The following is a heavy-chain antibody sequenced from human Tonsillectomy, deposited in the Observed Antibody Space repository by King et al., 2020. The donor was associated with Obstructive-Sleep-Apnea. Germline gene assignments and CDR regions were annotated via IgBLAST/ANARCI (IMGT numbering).Heavy chain of an antibody. V-gene: IGHV3-48*04. J-gene: IGHJ5*02. CDR3: ARQAYYDSCRYIQYNWFDP. Sequence: CAASGFTFSTYSMNCVRQAPGKGLEWVAYISSDGSSIYYADSVKGRFTLSRDNAKKSLYLHMNSLRTEDTAVYYCARQAYYDSCRYIQYNWFDPWRQGTLFTVSS. CDR1: GFTFSTYS. CDR2: ISSDGSSI. D-gene: IGHD3-22*01.